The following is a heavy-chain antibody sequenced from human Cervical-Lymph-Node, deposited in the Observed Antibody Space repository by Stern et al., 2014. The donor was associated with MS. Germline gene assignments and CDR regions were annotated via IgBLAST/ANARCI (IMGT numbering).Heavy chain of an antibody. V-gene: IGHV3-33*01. CDR1: GFTFSSYG. D-gene: IGHD6-13*01. J-gene: IGHJ4*02. CDR3: ARDPLSWPHFDY. CDR2: IWYDGSNK. Sequence: VQLVQSGGGVVQPGRSLRLSCAASGFTFSSYGMHWVRQAPGKGLEWVAVIWYDGSNKYYADSVKGRFTISRDNSKNTLYLQMNSLRAEDTAVYYCARDPLSWPHFDYWGQGTLVTVSS.